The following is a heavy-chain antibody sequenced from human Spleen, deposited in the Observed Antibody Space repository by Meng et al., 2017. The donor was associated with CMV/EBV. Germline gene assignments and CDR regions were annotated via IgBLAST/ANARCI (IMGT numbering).Heavy chain of an antibody. CDR1: GYTFTGYY. V-gene: IGHV1-2*02. J-gene: IGHJ6*02. Sequence: ASVKVSCKASGYTFTGYYMHWVRQAPGQGLEWMGWINPNSGGTNYAQKFQGRVTMTRDTSISTAYMELSSLRSEDTAVYYCARDRGGVPGERIYGMDVWGQGITVTVSS. CDR2: INPNSGGT. D-gene: IGHD3-10*01. CDR3: ARDRGGVPGERIYGMDV.